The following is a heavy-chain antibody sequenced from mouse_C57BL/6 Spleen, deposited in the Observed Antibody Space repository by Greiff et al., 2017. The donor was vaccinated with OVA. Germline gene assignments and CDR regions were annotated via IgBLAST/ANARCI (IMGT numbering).Heavy chain of an antibody. J-gene: IGHJ2*01. CDR1: GYTFTSYG. Sequence: QVQLQQSGAELARPGASVKLSCKASGYTFTSYGISWVKQRTGQGLEWIGEIYPRSGNTYYNEKFKGKATLTADKSSSTAYMELRSLTSEDSAVYFCARVDYYGSSAGCDYWGEGTTLTDSS. D-gene: IGHD1-1*01. CDR3: ARVDYYGSSAGCDY. CDR2: IYPRSGNT. V-gene: IGHV1-81*01.